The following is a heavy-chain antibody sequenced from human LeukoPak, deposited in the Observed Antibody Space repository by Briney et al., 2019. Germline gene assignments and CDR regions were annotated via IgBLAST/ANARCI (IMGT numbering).Heavy chain of an antibody. Sequence: GGSLRLSCAAPGFSFSSDWMGWVRQAPGKGLEWVAHIKRDGSQKYYLDSVKGRFTISRDNAKNSLYLQMNSLRVEDKAVYYCARLGLEVGGPNWFDPWGQGTLVTVSS. V-gene: IGHV3-7*01. D-gene: IGHD1-1*01. CDR2: IKRDGSQK. CDR3: ARLGLEVGGPNWFDP. CDR1: GFSFSSDW. J-gene: IGHJ5*02.